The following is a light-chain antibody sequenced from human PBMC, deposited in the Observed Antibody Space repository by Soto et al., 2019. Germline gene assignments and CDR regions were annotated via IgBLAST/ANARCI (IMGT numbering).Light chain of an antibody. CDR1: QSISDS. CDR3: QQYNGYWT. J-gene: IGKJ1*01. V-gene: IGKV1-5*03. CDR2: EAS. Sequence: DIQMTQSPSTLSASVRDRVTITCRASQSISDSLAWYQQKPGKAPKLLIYEASNLKSGVPSRFRGSGSGTEYNLNISSLQPDDFSSYYCQQYNGYWTFGQGTKVEIK.